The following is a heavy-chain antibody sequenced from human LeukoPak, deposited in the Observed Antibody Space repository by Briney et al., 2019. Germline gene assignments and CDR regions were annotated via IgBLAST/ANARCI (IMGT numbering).Heavy chain of an antibody. J-gene: IGHJ4*02. CDR2: INHSGST. D-gene: IGHD1-26*01. Sequence: SETLSLTCAVYGGSFSGYYWSWIRQPPGKGLEWIGEINHSGSTNYNPSLKSRVTISVDTSKNQFSLKLSSVTAADTAVYYCARGGVGGTLVRHWGQGTLVTVSS. V-gene: IGHV4-34*01. CDR1: GGSFSGYY. CDR3: ARGGVGGTLVRH.